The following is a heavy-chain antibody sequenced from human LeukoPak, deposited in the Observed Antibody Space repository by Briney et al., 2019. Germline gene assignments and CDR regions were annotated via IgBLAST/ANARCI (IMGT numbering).Heavy chain of an antibody. CDR2: IKSKTDGGTT. CDR1: GFTFSNAW. V-gene: IGHV3-15*01. J-gene: IGHJ3*02. CDR3: TRETEVEGDAFDI. Sequence: GGSLRLSCAASGFTFSNAWMSWVRQAPGKGLEWVGRIKSKTDGGTTDYAAPVKGRFTISRDDSKNTLYLQMNSLKTEDTAVYYCTRETEVEGDAFDIWGQGTMVTVSS. D-gene: IGHD1-1*01.